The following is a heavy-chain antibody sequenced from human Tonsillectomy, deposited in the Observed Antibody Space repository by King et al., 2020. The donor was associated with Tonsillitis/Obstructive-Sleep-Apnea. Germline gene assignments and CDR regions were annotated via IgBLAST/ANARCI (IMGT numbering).Heavy chain of an antibody. CDR2: ISGDGGYI. Sequence: VQLVESGGGLVKPGGSLRLSCAASGFSFSAYAMTWVRRAPGKGLEWVSSISGDGGYIYYADSVRGRFTISRDNAKNLLYLQMDSLRAEDTAVYYCARPSYGSGVYYYFYMDVWGKGTTVAVS. CDR1: GFSFSAYA. V-gene: IGHV3-21*01. D-gene: IGHD3-10*01. CDR3: ARPSYGSGVYYYFYMDV. J-gene: IGHJ6*03.